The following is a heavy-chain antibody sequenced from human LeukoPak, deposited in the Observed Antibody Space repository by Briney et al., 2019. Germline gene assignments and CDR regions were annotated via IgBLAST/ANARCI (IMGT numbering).Heavy chain of an antibody. D-gene: IGHD4-17*01. CDR2: IYYSGST. V-gene: IGHV4-59*08. Sequence: PSETLSLTCTVSGGSISSYYWSWIRQPPGKGLEWIAYIYYSGSTNYNPSLKSRVTISVDTSKNQFSLKLSSVTAAVTAVYYCARQYSDYGGHAFDIWGQGTMVTVSS. J-gene: IGHJ3*02. CDR3: ARQYSDYGGHAFDI. CDR1: GGSISSYY.